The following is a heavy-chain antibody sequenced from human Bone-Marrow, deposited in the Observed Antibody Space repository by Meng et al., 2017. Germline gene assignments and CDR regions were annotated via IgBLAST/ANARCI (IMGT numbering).Heavy chain of an antibody. V-gene: IGHV3-23*04. CDR2: ISESGDST. Sequence: VEWVESGGGLVQPGGSLRLSWTASGFTFGSHAMNWVRQAPGKGLEWISGISESGDSTSYADSVKGRFTISRDNSKDTVSLQLNNLRTEDTAIYYCAKRGYSSGPDYLDYWGQGTLVTVSS. CDR3: AKRGYSSGPDYLDY. D-gene: IGHD5-18*01. J-gene: IGHJ4*02. CDR1: GFTFGSHA.